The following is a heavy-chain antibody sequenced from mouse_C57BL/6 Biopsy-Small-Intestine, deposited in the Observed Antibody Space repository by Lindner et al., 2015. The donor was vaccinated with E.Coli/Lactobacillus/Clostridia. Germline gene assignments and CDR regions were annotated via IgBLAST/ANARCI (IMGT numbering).Heavy chain of an antibody. V-gene: IGHV1-19*01. CDR1: GYRFTDYY. Sequence: SVKVSCKTSGYRFTDYYMHWVRQAPRQGLEWMGWINPNTGGTNSAQKFKGRVTMARDTSINTVYMDLNRLTSDDTAVYYCARVRVETTTGYYFDFWGQGTLVTVSS. D-gene: IGHD1-1*01. CDR3: ARVRVETTTGYYFDF. J-gene: IGHJ4*01. CDR2: INPNTGGT.